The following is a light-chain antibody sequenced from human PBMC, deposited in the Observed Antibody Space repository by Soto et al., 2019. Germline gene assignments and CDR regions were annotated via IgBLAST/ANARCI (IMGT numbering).Light chain of an antibody. Sequence: DIQMTQSPSSLSASVGDRVTITCRATQSISIYLNWYQHKPGKAPHALIYAASSLQSGVPSRFRGSRSGTAFTLTITSLQPEDVATYCWQQPYTLTPTFGQGTKVDI. CDR3: QQPYTLTPT. V-gene: IGKV1-39*01. J-gene: IGKJ1*01. CDR1: QSISIY. CDR2: AAS.